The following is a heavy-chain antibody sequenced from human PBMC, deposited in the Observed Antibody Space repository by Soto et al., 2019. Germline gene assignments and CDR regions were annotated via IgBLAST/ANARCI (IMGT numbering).Heavy chain of an antibody. J-gene: IGHJ3*02. Sequence: GGSLRLSCAASGFTFTTAWINWVRQAPGKGLEWVGRIKSKTDGGTTDFAAPVKGRFAISRDDSRNMVYLQMNSLRAEDTAVYYCASVRYSISRHQDAFHICDQGTMVSVSS. CDR3: ASVRYSISRHQDAFHI. V-gene: IGHV3-15*07. CDR2: IKSKTDGGTT. D-gene: IGHD6-13*01. CDR1: GFTFTTAW.